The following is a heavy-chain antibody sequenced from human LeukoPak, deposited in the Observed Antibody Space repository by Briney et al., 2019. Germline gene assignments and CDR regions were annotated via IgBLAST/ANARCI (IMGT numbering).Heavy chain of an antibody. CDR1: GGSISSYY. CDR2: VDHTGSI. J-gene: IGHJ2*01. V-gene: IGHV4-59*01. Sequence: SETLSLTCTVSGGSISSYYWSWIRQPPGKGLEWIGYVDHTGSINFNPSLNGRVSISRDTTKNLFSLKLSSVTAADTAVYYCARGIQLRYFDWLFPHWYFDLWGRGTLVTVSS. D-gene: IGHD3-9*01. CDR3: ARGIQLRYFDWLFPHWYFDL.